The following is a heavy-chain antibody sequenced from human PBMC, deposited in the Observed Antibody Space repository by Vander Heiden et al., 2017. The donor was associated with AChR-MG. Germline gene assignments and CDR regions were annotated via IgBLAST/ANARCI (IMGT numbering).Heavy chain of an antibody. V-gene: IGHV3-23*01. CDR1: GFTFSSYA. Sequence: EVQLLESGGGLVQPGGSLRLSCAASGFTFSSYAMRWVRQAPGKGLEWVSAISGSGGSTYYADSVKGRFTISRDNSKNTLYLQMNSLRAEDTAVYYCAKPLWGATTPFDYWGQGTLVTVSS. CDR2: ISGSGGST. J-gene: IGHJ4*02. D-gene: IGHD1-26*01. CDR3: AKPLWGATTPFDY.